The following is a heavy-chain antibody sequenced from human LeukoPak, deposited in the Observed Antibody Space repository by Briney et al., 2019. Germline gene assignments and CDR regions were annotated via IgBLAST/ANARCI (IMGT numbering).Heavy chain of an antibody. CDR3: AKSTIAVAGYFDY. J-gene: IGHJ4*02. D-gene: IGHD6-19*01. CDR2: ISYNGRSI. CDR1: GFMFSTYE. V-gene: IGHV3-48*03. Sequence: GGSLRLSCAASGFMFSTYEMNWVRQAPGKGLEWLSYISYNGRSIYYADSVKGRFTISRDNAKNSMYLQMNSLRAEDTALYYCAKSTIAVAGYFDYWGQGTLVTVSS.